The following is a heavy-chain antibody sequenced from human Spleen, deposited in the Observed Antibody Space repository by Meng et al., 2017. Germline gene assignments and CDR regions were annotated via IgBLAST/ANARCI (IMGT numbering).Heavy chain of an antibody. V-gene: IGHV3-74*01. CDR2: INSDGSST. CDR3: GSGSYSKVTI. CDR1: GFTFSRYW. D-gene: IGHD3-10*01. J-gene: IGHJ3*02. Sequence: GGSLRLSCAASGFTFSRYWMHWVRQAPGKGLVWVSRINSDGSSTSYADSVKGRFTISRDNSKNTLYLQINSLKTDDTAVYYCGSGSYSKVTIWGQGTLVTVSS.